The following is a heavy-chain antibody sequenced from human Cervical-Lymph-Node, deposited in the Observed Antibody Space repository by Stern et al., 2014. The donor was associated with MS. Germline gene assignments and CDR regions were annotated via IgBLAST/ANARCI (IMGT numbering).Heavy chain of an antibody. Sequence: EVQLLQSGGGLVKPGGSLRLSCAASGFTFSSYTMNWVRQAPGKGLEWVSSINTKSTYIYYADAVKGRFTVPRDNAKNALYLQMSSLRGDDTAVYYCANGSPLHYWGQGTLVTVSS. CDR2: INTKSTYI. V-gene: IGHV3-21*01. CDR1: GFTFSSYT. CDR3: ANGSPLHY. J-gene: IGHJ4*02. D-gene: IGHD1-26*01.